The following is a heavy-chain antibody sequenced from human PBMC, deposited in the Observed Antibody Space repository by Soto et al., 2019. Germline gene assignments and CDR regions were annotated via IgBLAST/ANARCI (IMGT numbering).Heavy chain of an antibody. D-gene: IGHD2-15*01. J-gene: IGHJ4*02. Sequence: GESLKISCQCSGYRFTSYWIGWVRQMTGKGLEWMGIIYPGDSDTRYSPSFQGQVTISADKSISTAYLQWSSLKASDTAMYYCARRYCSGGSCYRVDYWGQGTLVTVSS. V-gene: IGHV5-51*01. CDR1: GYRFTSYW. CDR2: IYPGDSDT. CDR3: ARRYCSGGSCYRVDY.